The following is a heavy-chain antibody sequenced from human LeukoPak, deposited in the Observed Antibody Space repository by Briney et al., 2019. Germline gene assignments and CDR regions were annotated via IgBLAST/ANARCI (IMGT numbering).Heavy chain of an antibody. CDR3: ARLSTRLLDH. CDR1: AVTFNNYW. CDR2: IYPGDSET. J-gene: IGHJ4*02. D-gene: IGHD3-3*01. Sequence: GESLKISCKGSAVTFNNYWIGWVRQLPGKGLDWMDIIYPGDSETRYSPSFQGQVTMSVDKSINTAYLHWGSLKASDTAMYFCARLSTRLLDHWGQGTRVTVSS. V-gene: IGHV5-51*01.